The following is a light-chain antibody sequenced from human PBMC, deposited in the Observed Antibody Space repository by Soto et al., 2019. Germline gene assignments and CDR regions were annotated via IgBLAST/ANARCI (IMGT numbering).Light chain of an antibody. V-gene: IGLV2-14*01. CDR1: SSDIGGYNY. Sequence: QSALTQPASVSGSPGQSITISCTGTSSDIGGYNYVSWYQQHPGKAPKLMIYGVSNRPSGVSGRFFGSKSGNTASLTISGLQPEDEADYYCSSYRSSIIPVVFGGGTQLPVL. CDR2: GVS. CDR3: SSYRSSIIPVV. J-gene: IGLJ2*01.